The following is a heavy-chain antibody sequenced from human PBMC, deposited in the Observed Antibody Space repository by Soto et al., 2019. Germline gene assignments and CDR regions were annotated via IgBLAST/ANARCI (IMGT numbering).Heavy chain of an antibody. D-gene: IGHD2-2*01. CDR3: GGVPAAILAFDI. CDR1: GGSISSYY. J-gene: IGHJ3*02. V-gene: IGHV4-59*08. CDR2: IYYSGST. Sequence: SETLSLTCTVSGGSISSYYWSWIRQPPGKGLEWIGNIYYSGSTYYNPSLKSRVTISVDTSKNQFSLKLSSVTAADTAVYYCGGVPAAILAFDIWGQGTMVTVSS.